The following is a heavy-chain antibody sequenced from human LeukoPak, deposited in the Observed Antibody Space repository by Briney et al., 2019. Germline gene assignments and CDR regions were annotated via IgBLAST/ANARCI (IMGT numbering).Heavy chain of an antibody. CDR3: ARVPMVVVGIFDY. J-gene: IGHJ4*02. CDR1: GGSISSGDYY. Sequence: SETLSLTCTVSGGSISSGDYYWSWIRQPPGKGLEWIGYIYYGGSTYYNPSLKSRVTISVDTSKNQFSLKLSSVTAADTAVYYCARVPMVVVGIFDYWGQGTLVTVSS. V-gene: IGHV4-30-4*08. D-gene: IGHD3-22*01. CDR2: IYYGGST.